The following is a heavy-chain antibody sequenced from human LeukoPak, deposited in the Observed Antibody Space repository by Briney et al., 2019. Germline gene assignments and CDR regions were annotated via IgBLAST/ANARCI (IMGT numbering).Heavy chain of an antibody. V-gene: IGHV4-34*01. J-gene: IGHJ5*02. CDR2: INHSGST. CDR1: GGSFSGDY. D-gene: IGHD3-3*01. CDR3: ARGEDYDFWSGYRSTGFVP. Sequence: SETLTLTCAVNGGSFSGDYWSWIRQPPGKVLEWIGEINHSGSTNYNPSLKSRVTISVDTSKNQFSLKLSSVTAADTAVYYCARGEDYDFWSGYRSTGFVPRGQGTLVTVSS.